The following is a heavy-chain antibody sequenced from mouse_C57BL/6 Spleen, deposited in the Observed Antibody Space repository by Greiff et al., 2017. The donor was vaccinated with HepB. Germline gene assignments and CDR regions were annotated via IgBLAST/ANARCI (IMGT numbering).Heavy chain of an antibody. Sequence: VQLQQPGAELVRPGTSVKLSCKASGYTFTSYWMHWVKQRPGQGLEWIGVIDPSDSYTNYNQKFKGKATLTVDTSSSTAYMQLSSLTSEDSAVYYCARGGGWMEGYFDVWGTGTTVTVSS. CDR1: GYTFTSYW. V-gene: IGHV1-59*01. J-gene: IGHJ1*03. D-gene: IGHD2-3*01. CDR3: ARGGGWMEGYFDV. CDR2: IDPSDSYT.